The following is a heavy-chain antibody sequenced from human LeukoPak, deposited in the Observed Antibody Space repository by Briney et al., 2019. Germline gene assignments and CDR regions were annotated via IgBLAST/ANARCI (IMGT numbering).Heavy chain of an antibody. CDR3: ARDSETCFLYVSFDY. J-gene: IGHJ4*02. Sequence: YIYYANPVKGRFTISRDNAKDPLYLQMNSLRAEDTALYYCARDSETCFLYVSFDYWGQGTLVTVSS. D-gene: IGHD5/OR15-5a*01. V-gene: IGHV3-21*04. CDR2: YI.